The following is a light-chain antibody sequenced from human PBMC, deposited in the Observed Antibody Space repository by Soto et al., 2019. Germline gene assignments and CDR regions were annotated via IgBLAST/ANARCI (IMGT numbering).Light chain of an antibody. Sequence: QSALTQPRSVSGSPGQSVTISCTGTSSDFGGYNYVSWYQHHPGKAPKLMIYDVSERPSGVPDRFSGSKSGNTASLTISGLQAADEADYYCFSYEGTLYVFGNGTKVTV. CDR3: FSYEGTLYV. V-gene: IGLV2-11*01. CDR1: SSDFGGYNY. J-gene: IGLJ1*01. CDR2: DVS.